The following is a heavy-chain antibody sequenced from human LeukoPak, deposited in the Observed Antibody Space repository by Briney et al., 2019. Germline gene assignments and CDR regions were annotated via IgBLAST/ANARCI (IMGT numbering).Heavy chain of an antibody. CDR3: ARHGTSGRYSSSWSDAFDI. J-gene: IGHJ3*02. CDR2: IYYSGST. CDR1: GGSISSYY. V-gene: IGHV4-59*08. D-gene: IGHD6-13*01. Sequence: SETLSLTCTVSGGSISSYYWSWIRQPPGKGLEWIGYIYYSGSTNYNPSLKSRVTISVDTSKNQFSLKLSSVTAADTAVYYCARHGTSGRYSSSWSDAFDIWGQGTMVTVSS.